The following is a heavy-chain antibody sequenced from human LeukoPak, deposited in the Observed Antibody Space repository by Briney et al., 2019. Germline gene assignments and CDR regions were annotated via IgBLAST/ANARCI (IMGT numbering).Heavy chain of an antibody. CDR2: IYYSGST. D-gene: IGHD3-10*01. CDR3: ARNLRGIDYYYYYYYMDG. V-gene: IGHV4-39*07. CDR1: GGSISSSSYY. J-gene: IGHJ6*03. Sequence: SETLSLTCTVSGGSISSSSYYWGWIRQPPGKGLEWIGSIYYSGSTYYNPSLKTRVTISVDTPKNQFSLKLSSVTAADAAVYYCARNLRGIDYYYYYYYMDGWGKGTTVTVSS.